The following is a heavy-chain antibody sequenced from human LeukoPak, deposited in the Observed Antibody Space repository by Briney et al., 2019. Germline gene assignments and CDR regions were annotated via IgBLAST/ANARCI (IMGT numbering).Heavy chain of an antibody. D-gene: IGHD6-19*01. V-gene: IGHV3-7*04. CDR2: INQVASEK. CDR1: GFTISFYW. J-gene: IGHJ4*02. CDR3: ARGKYKSGWILDY. Sequence: GGSLRLSCAASGFTISFYWMSWVRQAPGKALEWVANINQVASEKNYVDSVKGRFTISRENAKNSLYLQMNSVRAEDTAVYYCARGKYKSGWILDYWGQGILVTVSS.